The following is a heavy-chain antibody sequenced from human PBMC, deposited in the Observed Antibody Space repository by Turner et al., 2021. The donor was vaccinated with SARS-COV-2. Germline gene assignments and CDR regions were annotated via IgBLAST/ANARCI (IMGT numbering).Heavy chain of an antibody. J-gene: IGHJ4*02. CDR2: ISGSGGTT. V-gene: IGHV3-23*01. D-gene: IGHD3-22*01. CDR1: VFTFSSYA. Sequence: EVQLLESGGDLVHPGGSLELSCAAPVFTFSSYAMSWVRQAPGKGLECVSAISGSGGTTYDAESVKGRFTISRDNSKNTLFLQMNSLRAEDMAVYYCAKADRVMIVVVITLFDYWGQGTLVTVSS. CDR3: AKADRVMIVVVITLFDY.